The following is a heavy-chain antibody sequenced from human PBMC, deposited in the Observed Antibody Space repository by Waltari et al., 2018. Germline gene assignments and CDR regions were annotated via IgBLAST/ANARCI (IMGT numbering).Heavy chain of an antibody. D-gene: IGHD6-19*01. J-gene: IGHJ4*02. Sequence: QVQLVQSGAEVKKPGASVKVSCKASGYTFTSYGISWVRQAPGQGLEWMGWISAYNVNTNYAQKLLGRITMTTDTSPSTAYMELRSLRSDASAVYYWARGGSGWYYSDYWGQGTLVTVSS. CDR2: ISAYNVNT. CDR1: GYTFTSYG. V-gene: IGHV1-18*01. CDR3: ARGGSGWYYSDY.